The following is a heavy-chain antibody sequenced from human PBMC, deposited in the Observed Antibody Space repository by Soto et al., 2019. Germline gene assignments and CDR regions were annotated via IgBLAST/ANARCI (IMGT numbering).Heavy chain of an antibody. Sequence: PSETLSLTCTVSGGSIGSYYWSWIRQPPGKGLEWIGYIYYSGSTNYNPSLKSRVTISVDTSKNQFSLKLSSVTAADTAVYYCARHLVGVVPAATDYFDYWGQGTLVTVSS. V-gene: IGHV4-59*08. CDR3: ARHLVGVVPAATDYFDY. CDR1: GGSIGSYY. D-gene: IGHD2-2*01. J-gene: IGHJ4*02. CDR2: IYYSGST.